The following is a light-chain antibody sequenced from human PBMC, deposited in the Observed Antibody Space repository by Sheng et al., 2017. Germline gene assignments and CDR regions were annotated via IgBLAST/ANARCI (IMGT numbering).Light chain of an antibody. CDR2: GAS. V-gene: IGKV1-17*03. CDR1: QGINNY. CDR3: LQHNSYPQT. Sequence: DIQMTQSPSAMSASVGDRVTITCRASQGINNYLAWFQQKPGKVPKRLIYGASSLQSGVPSRFSGSGFGTEFTLTISSLQPEDSATYYCLQHNSYPQTFGQGTKVEIK. J-gene: IGKJ1*01.